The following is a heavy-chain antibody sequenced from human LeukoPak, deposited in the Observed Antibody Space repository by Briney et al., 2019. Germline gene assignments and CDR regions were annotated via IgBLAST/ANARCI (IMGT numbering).Heavy chain of an antibody. CDR1: GFTFSNYA. J-gene: IGHJ4*02. CDR3: YSGYDYGWSYFDY. CDR2: ISYDGSNK. D-gene: IGHD5-12*01. Sequence: GGSLRLSCAASGFTFSNYAIHWVRQAPGKGLEWVAVISYDGSNKYYADSVKGRFTISRDNSNNTLYLQMSSLRVEDTAVYFCYSGYDYGWSYFDYWGQGTLVTVSS. V-gene: IGHV3-30*04.